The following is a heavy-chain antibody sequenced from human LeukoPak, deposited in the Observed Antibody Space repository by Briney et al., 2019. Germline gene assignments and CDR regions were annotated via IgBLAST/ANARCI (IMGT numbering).Heavy chain of an antibody. J-gene: IGHJ6*02. V-gene: IGHV1-18*01. CDR1: GYTFTSYG. CDR3: AREVVVPAASAPYYYYGMDV. Sequence: GASVQVSCKASGYTFTSYGISWVRQAPGQGLEWMGWISAYNGNTNYAQKLQGRVTMTTDTSTSTAYMELRSLRSDDTAVYYCAREVVVPAASAPYYYYGMDVWGQGTTVTVSS. D-gene: IGHD2-2*01. CDR2: ISAYNGNT.